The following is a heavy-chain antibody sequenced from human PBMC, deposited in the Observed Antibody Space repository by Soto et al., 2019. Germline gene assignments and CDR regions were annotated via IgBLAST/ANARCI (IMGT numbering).Heavy chain of an antibody. CDR1: GGSISSYY. Sequence: QVQLQESGPGLVKPSETLSLTCTVSGGSISSYYWSWIRQPPGKGLEWIGYIYYSGSTNYNPSLKSQVTISVDTSKNQFSLKLSSVTAADTAVYYCARGQGLVGATAYWGQGTLVTVSS. D-gene: IGHD1-26*01. V-gene: IGHV4-59*01. CDR3: ARGQGLVGATAY. J-gene: IGHJ4*02. CDR2: IYYSGST.